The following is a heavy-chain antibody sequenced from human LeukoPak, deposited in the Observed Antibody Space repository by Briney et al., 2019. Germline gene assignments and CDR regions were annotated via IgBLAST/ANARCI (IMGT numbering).Heavy chain of an antibody. CDR2: INPNSGGT. CDR3: ARDSSGWLRYYYYYMDV. V-gene: IGHV1-2*02. CDR1: GYTFTGYY. D-gene: IGHD6-19*01. J-gene: IGHJ6*03. Sequence: ASGKVSCKASGYTFTGYYMHWVRQAPGQGLEWMGWINPNSGGTNYAQKFQGRVTMTRDTSISTAYMELSRLRSDDTAVYYCARDSSGWLRYYYYYMDVWGKGTTVTVSS.